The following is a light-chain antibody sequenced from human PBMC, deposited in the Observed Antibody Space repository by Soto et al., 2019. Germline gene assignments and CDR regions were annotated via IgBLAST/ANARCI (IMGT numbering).Light chain of an antibody. J-gene: IGKJ5*01. V-gene: IGKV3-20*01. Sequence: EIVLTQSPGTLSLSPGERATLYCRASQSVSSSYLAWYQQKPGLAPRLLIYGASSRATGIPDRFSGSGSGTDFTLTISRLEPEDFAVYYCQQYGSSLPITFGQVTRLEIK. CDR1: QSVSSSY. CDR2: GAS. CDR3: QQYGSSLPIT.